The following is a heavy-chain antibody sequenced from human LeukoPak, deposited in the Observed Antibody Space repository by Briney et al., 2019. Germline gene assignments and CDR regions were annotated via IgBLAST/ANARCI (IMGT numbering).Heavy chain of an antibody. CDR2: IYSGGST. CDR1: GFTVSSNY. CDR3: ARHSGSYSRDAFDI. V-gene: IGHV3-66*04. Sequence: QAGGSLRLSCAASGFTVSSNYMSWVRQAPGKGLEWVSVIYSGGSTYYADSVKGRFTISRDNSKNTLYLQMNSLRAEDTAVYYCARHSGSYSRDAFDIWGQGTMVTVSS. D-gene: IGHD1-26*01. J-gene: IGHJ3*02.